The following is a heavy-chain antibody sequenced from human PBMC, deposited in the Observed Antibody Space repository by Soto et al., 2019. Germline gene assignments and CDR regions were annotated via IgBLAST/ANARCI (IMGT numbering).Heavy chain of an antibody. V-gene: IGHV2-70*11. Sequence: SGPTLVNPKQTLTLTCTFSGFSPSTSGMCMSWIRQPPGKALEWLARIDWDDDKYYSTSLKTRLTISKDTSKNQVVLTMTNMDPVDTATYFFSRILVPRKRHYYFVFWCQGTLVTVSS. CDR2: IDWDDDK. CDR3: SRILVPRKRHYYFVF. CDR1: GFSPSTSGMC. J-gene: IGHJ4*02.